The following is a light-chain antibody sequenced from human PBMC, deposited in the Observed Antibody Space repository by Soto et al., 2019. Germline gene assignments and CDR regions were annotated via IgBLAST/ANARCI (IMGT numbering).Light chain of an antibody. V-gene: IGKV3-15*01. CDR1: QSIGNN. CDR2: DSS. CDR3: QVYNDWPRLT. J-gene: IGKJ4*01. Sequence: IVLTQSPDIVSVSPGARATLSCRASQSIGNNLAWYQQIPGQSPRLLIYDSSTRATGIPARFSGSGSGTEFTLTINSPQSEDFAVYYCQVYNDWPRLTFGGGTLVETK.